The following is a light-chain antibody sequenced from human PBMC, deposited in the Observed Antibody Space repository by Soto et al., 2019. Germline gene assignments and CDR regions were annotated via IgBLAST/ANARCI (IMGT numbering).Light chain of an antibody. CDR3: TAWDDSLNSRV. J-gene: IGLJ2*01. V-gene: IGLV1-44*01. CDR2: NNN. Sequence: QSVLTQPPSASGTPGQRVTISCSGSNSNIGSNTVNWYQHLPGTAPKLLIYNNNQRPSGVPDRFSGSKSGTSASLAISGLQSEDEADYYCTAWDDSLNSRVFGGGTQLTVL. CDR1: NSNIGSNT.